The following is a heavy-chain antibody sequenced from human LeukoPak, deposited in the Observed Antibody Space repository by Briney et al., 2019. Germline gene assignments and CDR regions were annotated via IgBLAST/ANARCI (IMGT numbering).Heavy chain of an antibody. CDR3: ARVGSYYDSSGYQRLSGFDY. V-gene: IGHV1-69*13. Sequence: SVKVSCKASGGTFSSYAISWVRQAPGQGLEWMGGIIPIFGTANYAQKFQGRVTITADESTSTAYMELSSLRSEDTAVYYCARVGSYYDSSGYQRLSGFDYWGQVTLVTVSS. CDR1: GGTFSSYA. D-gene: IGHD3-22*01. CDR2: IIPIFGTA. J-gene: IGHJ4*02.